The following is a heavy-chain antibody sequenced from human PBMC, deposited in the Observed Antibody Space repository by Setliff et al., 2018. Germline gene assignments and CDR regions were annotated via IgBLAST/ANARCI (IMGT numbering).Heavy chain of an antibody. Sequence: SETLSLTCAVYGGSFSGYYWSWIRQPPGKGLEWIGEINHSGSTNYNPSLKSRVTISVDTSKNQFSLKLSSVTAADTAVYYCAREGLTIFGVVIRRSYFDYWDQGTLVTVSS. CDR3: AREGLTIFGVVIRRSYFDY. CDR1: GGSFSGYY. D-gene: IGHD3-3*01. V-gene: IGHV4-34*01. J-gene: IGHJ4*02. CDR2: INHSGST.